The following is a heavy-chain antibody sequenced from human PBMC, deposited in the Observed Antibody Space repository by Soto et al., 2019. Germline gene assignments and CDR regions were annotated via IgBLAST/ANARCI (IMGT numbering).Heavy chain of an antibody. Sequence: GGSLRLSCAASRFTFSNNDMHWVRQVPGKGLEWVAAIGTTGDRYYAGSVKGRFTISRDNAKNSLYLQMNSLRAEDTAVYYCARESRFPVGTAATVTFYYNAMDIWGQGTTVTVSS. CDR2: IGTTGDR. D-gene: IGHD3-16*01. V-gene: IGHV3-13*01. CDR3: ARESRFPVGTAATVTFYYNAMDI. J-gene: IGHJ6*02. CDR1: RFTFSNND.